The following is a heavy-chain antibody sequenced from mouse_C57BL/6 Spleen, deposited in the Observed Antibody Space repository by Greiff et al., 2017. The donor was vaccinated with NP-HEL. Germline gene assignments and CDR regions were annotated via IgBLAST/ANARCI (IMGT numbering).Heavy chain of an antibody. CDR3: TEALGGDY. Sequence: EVKVVESGGGLVQPGGSMKLSCVASGFTFSNYWMNWVRQSPEKGLEWVAQIRLKSDNYATHYAESVKVRFTISRDDSKSSVYLQMNNLRAEDTGIYYCTEALGGDYWGQGTTLTVS. V-gene: IGHV6-3*01. D-gene: IGHD4-1*01. CDR2: IRLKSDNYAT. CDR1: GFTFSNYW. J-gene: IGHJ2*01.